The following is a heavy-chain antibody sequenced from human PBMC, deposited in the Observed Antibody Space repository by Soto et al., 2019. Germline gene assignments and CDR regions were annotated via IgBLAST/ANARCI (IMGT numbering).Heavy chain of an antibody. CDR2: IIPILGIA. J-gene: IGHJ4*02. V-gene: IGHV1-69*02. Sequence: SVKVSCKASGGTFSSYTISWVRQAPGQGLEWMGRIIPILGIANYAQKFQGRVTITADKSTSTAYMELSSLRSEDTAVYYCARGTGSRYYGSGSYQIEDYFDYWGLG. CDR1: GGTFSSYT. CDR3: ARGTGSRYYGSGSYQIEDYFDY. D-gene: IGHD3-10*01.